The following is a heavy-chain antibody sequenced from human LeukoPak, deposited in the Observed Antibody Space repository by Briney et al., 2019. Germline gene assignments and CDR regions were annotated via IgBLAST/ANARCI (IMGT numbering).Heavy chain of an antibody. J-gene: IGHJ4*02. V-gene: IGHV3-9*01. Sequence: GGSLRLSCAASGFTFDDYAMHWVRQAPGKGLEWVSGISWNSGSIGYADSVKGRFTISRDNAKNSLYLQMSSLSAEDTAVYYCAREPTPMILWGQGTLVTVSS. CDR1: GFTFDDYA. D-gene: IGHD5-18*01. CDR3: AREPTPMIL. CDR2: ISWNSGSI.